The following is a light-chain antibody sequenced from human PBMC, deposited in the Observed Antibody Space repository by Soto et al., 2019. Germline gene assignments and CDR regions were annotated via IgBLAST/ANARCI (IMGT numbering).Light chain of an antibody. Sequence: QSALTQPPSASGSPGQSVTISCTGTSSDVGGYNYVSWYQQHPGKAPKLMIYEVSKRPSGVPDRFSGSKSGNTASLTVSGLQAEDEADYYCSSYEGSNTFVFGTGTKLTAL. J-gene: IGLJ1*01. CDR1: SSDVGGYNY. V-gene: IGLV2-8*01. CDR3: SSYEGSNTFV. CDR2: EVS.